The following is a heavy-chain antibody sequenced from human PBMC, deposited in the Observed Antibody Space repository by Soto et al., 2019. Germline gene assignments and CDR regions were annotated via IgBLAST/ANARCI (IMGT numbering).Heavy chain of an antibody. V-gene: IGHV3-48*01. CDR2: ISSSSSTI. CDR1: GFTFSSYS. Sequence: GGSLRLSCAASGFTFSSYSMNWVRQAPGKGLEWVSYISSSSSTIYYADSVKGRFTISRDNAKNSLYLQMNSLRAEDTAVYYCARGRTYQKYYYDSSGYSPLYFQHWGQGTLVTVSS. J-gene: IGHJ1*01. D-gene: IGHD3-22*01. CDR3: ARGRTYQKYYYDSSGYSPLYFQH.